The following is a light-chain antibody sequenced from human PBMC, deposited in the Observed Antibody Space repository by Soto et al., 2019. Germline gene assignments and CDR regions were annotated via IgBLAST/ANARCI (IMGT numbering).Light chain of an antibody. CDR1: YSDVGDYNY. CDR2: GVT. Sequence: QSALTQPPSASGSPGQSVTISCAGTYSDVGDYNYVSWYQQHPGKVPKLLIYGVTERPSGVPGRFSGSKSGGTASLTVSDLQPADEAVYYCSSYSGTYSDVIFGEGTKLTAL. J-gene: IGLJ2*01. V-gene: IGLV2-8*01. CDR3: SSYSGTYSDVI.